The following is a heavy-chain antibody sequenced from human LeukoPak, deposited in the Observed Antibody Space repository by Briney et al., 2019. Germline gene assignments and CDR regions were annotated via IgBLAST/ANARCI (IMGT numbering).Heavy chain of an antibody. CDR2: IYYSGST. V-gene: IGHV4-59*01. CDR3: ARSKDILTGYCFDY. J-gene: IGHJ4*02. D-gene: IGHD3-9*01. Sequence: TSETLSLTCTVSGGSISSYYWSWIRQPPGKGLEWIGYIYYSGSTNYNPSLKSRVTISVDTSKNQFSLKLSSVTAADTAVYYCARSKDILTGYCFDYWGQGTLVTVSS. CDR1: GGSISSYY.